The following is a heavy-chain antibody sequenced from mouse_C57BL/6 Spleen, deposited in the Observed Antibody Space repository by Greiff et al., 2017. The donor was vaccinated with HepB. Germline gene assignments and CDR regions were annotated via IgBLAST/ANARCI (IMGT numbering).Heavy chain of an antibody. J-gene: IGHJ2*01. CDR2: ISDGGSYT. V-gene: IGHV5-4*01. D-gene: IGHD3-3*01. CDR3: ARDDRDRSFDY. CDR1: GFTFSSYA. Sequence: EVKLMESGGGLVKPGGSLKLSCAASGFTFSSYAMSWVRQTPEKRLEWVATISDGGSYTYYPDNVKGRFTISRDNAKNNLYLQMSHLKSEDTAMYYCARDDRDRSFDYWGQGTTLTVSS.